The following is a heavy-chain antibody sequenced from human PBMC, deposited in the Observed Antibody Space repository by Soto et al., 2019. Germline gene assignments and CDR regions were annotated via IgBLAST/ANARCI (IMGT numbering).Heavy chain of an antibody. CDR2: IKSKTDGGTT. V-gene: IGHV3-15*01. D-gene: IGHD3-3*01. CDR3: TTDPSITIFGVAHDY. CDR1: GFTFSNAW. J-gene: IGHJ4*02. Sequence: GGSLRLSCAASGFTFSNAWMSWVRQAPGKGLEWVGRIKSKTDGGTTDYAAPVKGRFTISRDDSKNTLYPQMNSLKTEDTAVYYCTTDPSITIFGVAHDYWGQGTLVTVSS.